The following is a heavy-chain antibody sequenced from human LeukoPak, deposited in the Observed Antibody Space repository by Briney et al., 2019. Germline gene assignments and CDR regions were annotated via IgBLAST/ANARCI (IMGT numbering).Heavy chain of an antibody. CDR3: ARGDYYDSSGYYYFDY. D-gene: IGHD3-22*01. J-gene: IGHJ4*02. CDR1: GYTFTSYD. V-gene: IGHV1-2*04. Sequence: ASVKVSCKASGYTFTSYDIHWVRQATGQGLEWMGRMNPNRGDTDYAQKFQGWVTMTRDTSISTAYMELSRLRSDDTAVYYCARGDYYDSSGYYYFDYWGQGTLVTVSS. CDR2: MNPNRGDT.